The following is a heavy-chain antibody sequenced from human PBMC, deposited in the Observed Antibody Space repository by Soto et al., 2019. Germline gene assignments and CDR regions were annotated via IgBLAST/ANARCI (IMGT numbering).Heavy chain of an antibody. CDR2: INDISNAI. Sequence: EVQLVESGGGLVQPRGSLRLSCTASGFTFTDHSMNWVRHAPGKGLEWLSYINDISNAIHYADSVKGRFAMSRDNAKKSVFLQMNSLRVEDTCVYYCARDRPTTFSADLWGQGTVVTVSS. V-gene: IGHV3-48*04. J-gene: IGHJ3*01. D-gene: IGHD5-12*01. CDR1: GFTFTDHS. CDR3: ARDRPTTFSADL.